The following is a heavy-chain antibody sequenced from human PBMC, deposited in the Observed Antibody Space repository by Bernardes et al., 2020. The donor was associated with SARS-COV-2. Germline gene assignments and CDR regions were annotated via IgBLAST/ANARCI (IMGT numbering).Heavy chain of an antibody. V-gene: IGHV1-24*01. CDR3: ATSHPFDPPGNWFDP. J-gene: IGHJ5*02. Sequence: ASVKVSCKVSGYTLTALSMHWVRQAPGQGLEWMGGFAPEDGETIYAQKFQGRVTMTEDTSTDTAYMELSSLRSEDTAVYYCATSHPFDPPGNWFDPRGQGTLVTVS. CDR1: GYTLTALS. CDR2: FAPEDGET.